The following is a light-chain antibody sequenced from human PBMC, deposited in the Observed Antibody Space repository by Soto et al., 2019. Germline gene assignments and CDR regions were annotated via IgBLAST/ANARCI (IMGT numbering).Light chain of an antibody. CDR1: SSDVGSYNL. J-gene: IGLJ1*01. Sequence: QSALTQPASVSGSPGQSITISCTGTSSDVGSYNLVSWYQQHPGKAPKLMIYEGSKRPSGVSNRFSGSKSGNTASLTNSGLQAEDAADYYYCSSAGSGTYVFGTGTKLTVL. CDR2: EGS. V-gene: IGLV2-23*01. CDR3: CSSAGSGTYV.